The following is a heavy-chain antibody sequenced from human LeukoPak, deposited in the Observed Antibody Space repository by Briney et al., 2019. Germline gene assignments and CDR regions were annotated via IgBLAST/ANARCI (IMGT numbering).Heavy chain of an antibody. V-gene: IGHV1-24*01. D-gene: IGHD4-23*01. CDR1: GYTLTELS. J-gene: IGHJ4*02. Sequence: ASVKVSCKVSGYTLTELSMHWVRQAPGRGLEWMGGFDPEDGETIYAQKFQGRVTMTEDTSTDTAYMELSSLRSEDTAVYYCATDLTVVRSFDYWGQGTLVTVSS. CDR3: ATDLTVVRSFDY. CDR2: FDPEDGET.